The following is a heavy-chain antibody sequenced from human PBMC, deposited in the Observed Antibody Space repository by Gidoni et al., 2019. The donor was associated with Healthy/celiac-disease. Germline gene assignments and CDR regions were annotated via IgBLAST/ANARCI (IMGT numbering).Heavy chain of an antibody. V-gene: IGHV4-34*01. J-gene: IGHJ6*02. Sequence: QVQLQQWGAGLLTPSETLSLPCAVYGGSFRGYYWSWISQPPGKGLVWIGERNHSGSTNYNPSLKSRVTISVDTSKSQFSLKLSSVTAADTAVYYCARGGHSMVRGVMPDYYGMDVWGQGTTVTVSS. D-gene: IGHD3-10*01. CDR2: RNHSGST. CDR1: GGSFRGYY. CDR3: ARGGHSMVRGVMPDYYGMDV.